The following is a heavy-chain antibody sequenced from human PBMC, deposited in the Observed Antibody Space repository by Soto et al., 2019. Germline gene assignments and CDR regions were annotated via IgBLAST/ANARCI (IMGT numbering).Heavy chain of an antibody. CDR1: CASMIIGAYY. Sequence: SETLSLTCTFSCASMIIGAYYWRWIRQHPGKGLEWIGYIYYSGIANYNPSLKSRATISMDTSKNQFSLKLRSVTAADTAVYYCARGGQIYVIYYGMDVWGQGTAVTVSS. CDR2: IYYSGIA. D-gene: IGHD2-21*01. CDR3: ARGGQIYVIYYGMDV. V-gene: IGHV4-31*03. J-gene: IGHJ6*02.